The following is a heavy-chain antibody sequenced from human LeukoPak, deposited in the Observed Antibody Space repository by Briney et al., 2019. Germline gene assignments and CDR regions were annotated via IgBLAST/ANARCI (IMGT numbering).Heavy chain of an antibody. V-gene: IGHV3-48*04. D-gene: IGHD4/OR15-4a*01. CDR1: GFSFSAYR. J-gene: IGHJ3*02. Sequence: PGGSLRLSCAASGFSFSAYRMNWVRQAPGKGLEWISHISETSDTIYYADSVKGRFTISRSNAENSLFLQMSSLRAEDTAVYYCAREPTQRNLTTYGSWDTYDIWGQRKMGTVSS. CDR2: ISETSDTI. CDR3: AREPTQRNLTTYGSWDTYDI.